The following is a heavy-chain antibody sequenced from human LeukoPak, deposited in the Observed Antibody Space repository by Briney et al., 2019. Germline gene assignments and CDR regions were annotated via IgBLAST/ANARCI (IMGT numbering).Heavy chain of an antibody. D-gene: IGHD6-6*01. Sequence: GGSLRLSCAASGFTFTNYCMTWVRQAPGKGLEWVANIKQDGSVKYYVDSVKGRFTISRDNAKNSLYLQMNSLRAEDTAVYNCARIGYSSSSLDFWGRGTLVTVSS. CDR3: ARIGYSSSSLDF. CDR2: IKQDGSVK. CDR1: GFTFTNYC. V-gene: IGHV3-7*03. J-gene: IGHJ4*02.